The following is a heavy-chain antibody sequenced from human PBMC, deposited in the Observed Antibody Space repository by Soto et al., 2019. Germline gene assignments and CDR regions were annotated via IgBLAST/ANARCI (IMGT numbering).Heavy chain of an antibody. Sequence: GGSLRLSCAASGFTFSNYGMSWVRQTPGKGLEWVSLITYNGGNKYYADSVKGRFTISRDNSKNTLYLQMNSLRAEDTAVYYCARFTVVTRDSDYWGQGTLVTVSS. V-gene: IGHV3-30*03. J-gene: IGHJ4*02. CDR2: ITYNGGNK. CDR1: GFTFSNYG. CDR3: ARFTVVTRDSDY. D-gene: IGHD2-15*01.